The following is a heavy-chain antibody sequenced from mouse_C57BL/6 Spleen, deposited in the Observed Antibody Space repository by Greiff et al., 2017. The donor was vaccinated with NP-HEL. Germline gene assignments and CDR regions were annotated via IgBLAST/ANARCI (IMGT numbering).Heavy chain of an antibody. Sequence: VHVKQSGPELVKPGASVKISCKASGYSFTDYNMNWVKQSNGKSLEWIGVINPNYGTTSYNQKFKGKATLTVDQSSSTAYMQLNSLTSEDSAVYYCARGILYYYGSKEFAYWGQGTLVTVSA. CDR2: INPNYGTT. J-gene: IGHJ3*01. CDR3: ARGILYYYGSKEFAY. D-gene: IGHD1-1*01. V-gene: IGHV1-39*01. CDR1: GYSFTDYN.